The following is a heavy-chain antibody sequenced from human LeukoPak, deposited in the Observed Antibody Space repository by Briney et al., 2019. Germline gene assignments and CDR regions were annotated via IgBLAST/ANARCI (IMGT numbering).Heavy chain of an antibody. D-gene: IGHD2-21*02. CDR2: IYYSGST. Sequence: SETLSLTCAVSGGSISSNSYYWGWIRQPPGKGLEWIGSIYYSGSTYYNPSLKSRVTISVDTSKNQFSLKLSSVTAADTAVYYCARDLASCAGDCYSDGFDYWGQGALVTVSS. CDR1: GGSISSNSYY. V-gene: IGHV4-39*02. CDR3: ARDLASCAGDCYSDGFDY. J-gene: IGHJ4*02.